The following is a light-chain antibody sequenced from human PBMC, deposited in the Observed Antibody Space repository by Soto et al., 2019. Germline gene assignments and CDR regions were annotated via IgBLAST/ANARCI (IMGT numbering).Light chain of an antibody. Sequence: IVLTQSPATLSLSPGERATLSCRASQSDGNSIAWYQQKPGQPPRLLIYDVSNRATGVPARFSGSGSGTDFTLIIRSIEPEDFGVYHCQQRSRWNRMFTFGQGTKLEI. J-gene: IGKJ2*01. CDR2: DVS. V-gene: IGKV3-11*01. CDR3: QQRSRWNRMFT. CDR1: QSDGNS.